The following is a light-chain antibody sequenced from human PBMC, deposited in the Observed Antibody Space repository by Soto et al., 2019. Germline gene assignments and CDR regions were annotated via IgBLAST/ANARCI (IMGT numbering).Light chain of an antibody. V-gene: IGKV1-39*01. Sequence: DIQMTQSPSSLSSSVGDRVTLTCRASQSISSYLNWYQQKPGKAPKLLSYAASSLQSGVPSRFSGSGSGTDFTLTISSLQPEDFETYYCQQTYRSSWTFGPGTKVDIK. CDR3: QQTYRSSWT. J-gene: IGKJ1*01. CDR2: AAS. CDR1: QSISSY.